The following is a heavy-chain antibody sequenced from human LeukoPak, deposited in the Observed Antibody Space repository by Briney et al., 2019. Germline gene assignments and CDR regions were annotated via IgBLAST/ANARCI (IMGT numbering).Heavy chain of an antibody. Sequence: SGPTLVNPTQTLTLTCTFSGFSLSTSGMCVSWIRQPPGKALEWLARIDWDDDKKYSTSLKTRLTISKDTSKNQVVLTMTNMGPVDTGTYYCARTKFSSGWFDYWGQGTLVTVSS. J-gene: IGHJ4*02. CDR3: ARTKFSSGWFDY. D-gene: IGHD6-19*01. CDR2: IDWDDDK. CDR1: GFSLSTSGMC. V-gene: IGHV2-70*11.